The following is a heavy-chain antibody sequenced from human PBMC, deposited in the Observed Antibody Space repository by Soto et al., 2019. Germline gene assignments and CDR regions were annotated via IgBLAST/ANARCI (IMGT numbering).Heavy chain of an antibody. CDR2: IYHSGNT. V-gene: IGHV4-4*02. CDR1: GGSISSSNW. Sequence: SETLSLTCAVSGGSISSSNWWSWVRQPPGKGLEWIGEIYHSGNTNYNPSLKSRVTISVDKSKNQFSLKLSSVTAADTAVYYCAREWGIVVVITTDGSREKEGNWFDPWGQGTLVTVSS. D-gene: IGHD3-22*01. CDR3: AREWGIVVVITTDGSREKEGNWFDP. J-gene: IGHJ5*02.